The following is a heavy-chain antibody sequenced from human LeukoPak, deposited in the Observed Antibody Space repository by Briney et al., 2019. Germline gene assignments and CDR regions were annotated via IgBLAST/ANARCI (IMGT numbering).Heavy chain of an antibody. CDR3: ARIGYSSSSFDF. D-gene: IGHD6-6*01. CDR2: INQDGSTK. J-gene: IGHJ2*01. Sequence: PGGSLRLSCAVSGFSVRSYWMSWVRQAPGKGLEWVANINQDGSTKYYMDSVKGRFTISRDNAKNSVFLQINSLRAEDTAVYYCARIGYSSSSFDFWGRGTLVTVSS. V-gene: IGHV3-7*01. CDR1: GFSVRSYW.